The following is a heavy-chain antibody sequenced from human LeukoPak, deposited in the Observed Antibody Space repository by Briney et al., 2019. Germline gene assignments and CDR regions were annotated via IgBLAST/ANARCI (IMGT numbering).Heavy chain of an antibody. CDR3: AKDRGDAYWDAFDI. CDR1: GFTFDDYA. J-gene: IGHJ3*02. Sequence: GRSLRLSCAASGFTFDDYAMHWVRQAPGKGLEWVSGISWNSGSIGYADSVKGRFTISRDNAKISLYLQMNSLRAEDTALYYCAKDRGDAYWDAFDIWGQGTMVTVSS. D-gene: IGHD2-21*01. V-gene: IGHV3-9*01. CDR2: ISWNSGSI.